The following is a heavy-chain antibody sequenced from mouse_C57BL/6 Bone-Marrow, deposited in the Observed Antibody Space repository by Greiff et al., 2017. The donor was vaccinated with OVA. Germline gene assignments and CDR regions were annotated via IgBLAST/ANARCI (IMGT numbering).Heavy chain of an antibody. CDR1: GYTFTSYG. Sequence: QVQLQQSGAELARPGASVKLSCKASGYTFTSYGISWVKQRTGQGLEWIGEIYPRSGNTYYNEKFKGKATLTADKSSSTAYMELRSLTSEDSAVYYCARLDGYPAWFAYWGQGTLVTVSA. V-gene: IGHV1-81*01. D-gene: IGHD2-3*01. CDR3: ARLDGYPAWFAY. CDR2: IYPRSGNT. J-gene: IGHJ3*01.